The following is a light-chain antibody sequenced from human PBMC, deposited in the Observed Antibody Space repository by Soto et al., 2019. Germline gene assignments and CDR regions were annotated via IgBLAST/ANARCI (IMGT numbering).Light chain of an antibody. V-gene: IGLV2-23*01. J-gene: IGLJ1*01. CDR1: SSDVGSYNL. Sequence: QSALTQPASVSGSPGQSITISCTGTSSDVGSYNLASWYQQHPGKAPKLIIYEDSKRPSGVSNRFSGSKSGNTASLTISGLQTEDEADYYCCSYADSSTYVFGTGTKVTVL. CDR2: EDS. CDR3: CSYADSSTYV.